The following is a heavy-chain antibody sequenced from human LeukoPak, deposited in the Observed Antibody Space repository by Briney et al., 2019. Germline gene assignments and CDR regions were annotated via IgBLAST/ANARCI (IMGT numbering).Heavy chain of an antibody. CDR2: FDPEDVET. CDR1: GNTFTDLS. Sequence: VASVKVSCKVSGNTFTDLSMNWVRQAPGKGLEWMGGFDPEDVETIYAQKFQGRVTMTEDTSTATAYMDLSSLRPDDTAVYYCATDFYRGRQFDYWGQGTLATVSS. D-gene: IGHD2/OR15-2a*01. J-gene: IGHJ4*02. CDR3: ATDFYRGRQFDY. V-gene: IGHV1-24*01.